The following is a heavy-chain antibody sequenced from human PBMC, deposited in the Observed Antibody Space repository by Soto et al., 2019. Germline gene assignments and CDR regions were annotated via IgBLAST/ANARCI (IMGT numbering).Heavy chain of an antibody. J-gene: IGHJ5*02. CDR2: INHSGST. V-gene: IGHV4-34*01. Sequence: PSETLSLTCAVYGGSFSGYYWSWIRQPPGKGLEWIGEINHSGSTNYNPSLKSRVTISVDTSKNQFSLKLSSVTAADTAVYYCARERYSSSRYGSWFDPWRQGTLVTVSS. CDR3: ARERYSSSRYGSWFDP. D-gene: IGHD6-13*01. CDR1: GGSFSGYY.